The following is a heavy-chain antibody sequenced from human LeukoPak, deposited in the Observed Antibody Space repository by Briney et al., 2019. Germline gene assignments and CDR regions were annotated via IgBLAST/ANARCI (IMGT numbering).Heavy chain of an antibody. CDR2: IYSGGST. D-gene: IGHD3-22*01. V-gene: IGHV3-66*02. J-gene: IGHJ4*02. CDR3: ARDRLSGYYYDSSGYGY. CDR1: GFTVSSNY. Sequence: GGSLRLSCAASGFTVSSNYVSWVRQAPGKGLEWVSVIYSGGSTYYADSVKGRFTISRDNSKNTLYLQMNSLRAEDTAVYYCARDRLSGYYYDSSGYGYWGQGTLVTVSS.